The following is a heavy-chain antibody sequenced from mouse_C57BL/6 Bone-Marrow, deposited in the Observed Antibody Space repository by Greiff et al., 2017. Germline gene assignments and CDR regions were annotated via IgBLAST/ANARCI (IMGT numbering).Heavy chain of an antibody. Sequence: VQLQQSDAELVQPGASVKISCKVSGYTFTDHTIHWMKQRPEQGLEWIGYIYPRDGSTKYNEKFKGKATLTADKSSSTADMQLNSLTSEDSAVYFCARPSCYGSRDGYFDVWGTGTTVTVSS. V-gene: IGHV1-78*01. CDR1: GYTFTDHT. CDR2: IYPRDGST. J-gene: IGHJ1*03. D-gene: IGHD1-1*01. CDR3: ARPSCYGSRDGYFDV.